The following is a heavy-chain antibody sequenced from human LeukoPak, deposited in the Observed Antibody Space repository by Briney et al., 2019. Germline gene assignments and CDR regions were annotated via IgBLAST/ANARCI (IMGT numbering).Heavy chain of an antibody. D-gene: IGHD6-13*01. CDR2: VSYDGSSK. J-gene: IGHJ4*02. CDR3: VKSVISAGQFDY. V-gene: IGHV3-30*18. Sequence: GGSLRLSCAASGFTFSSYGMHWVRQAPGKGLEWVAVVSYDGSSKYYADSVKGRLTISRDNSENTLDLQMNSLRVEDTAVYYCVKSVISAGQFDYWGQGTLVTVSS. CDR1: GFTFSSYG.